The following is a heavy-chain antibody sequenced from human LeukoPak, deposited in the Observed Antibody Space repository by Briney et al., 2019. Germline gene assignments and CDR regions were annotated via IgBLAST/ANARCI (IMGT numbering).Heavy chain of an antibody. CDR1: GGSISSSNW. CDR2: IYHSGST. Sequence: SGTLSLTCAVSGGSISSSNWWSWVRQPPGKGLEWIGEIYHSGSTNYNPSLKSRVTISVDKSKNQFSLKLSSVTAADTAVYYCARASDSSGSSGYYDWFDPWGQGTLVTVSS. D-gene: IGHD3-22*01. J-gene: IGHJ5*02. CDR3: ARASDSSGSSGYYDWFDP. V-gene: IGHV4-4*02.